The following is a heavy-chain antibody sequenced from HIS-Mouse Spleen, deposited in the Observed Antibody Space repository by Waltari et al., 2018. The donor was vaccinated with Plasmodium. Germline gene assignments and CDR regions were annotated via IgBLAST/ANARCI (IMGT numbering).Heavy chain of an antibody. CDR2: ISGRGGST. Sequence: EVQLLESGGGLVQPGGSLRLSCAASGFTFSSYAMSWVRQAPGKGLEWVSAISGRGGSTYYADSGKGRFTISRDNSKNTLYLQMNSLRAEDTAVYYGAKSSKGTGDLWDYWGQGTLVTVSS. D-gene: IGHD7-27*01. V-gene: IGHV3-23*01. CDR1: GFTFSSYA. CDR3: AKSSKGTGDLWDY. J-gene: IGHJ4*02.